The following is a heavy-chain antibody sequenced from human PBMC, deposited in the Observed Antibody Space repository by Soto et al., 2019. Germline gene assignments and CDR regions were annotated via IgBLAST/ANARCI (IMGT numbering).Heavy chain of an antibody. CDR2: ISGSGGST. CDR3: AKGEGFGRGNYYYYYMDV. Sequence: PGGSLRLSCAASGFTFSSYAMSWVRQAPGKGLEWVSAISGSGGSTYYADSVKGRFTISRDNSKNTLYLQMNSLRAEDTAVYYCAKGEGFGRGNYYYYYMDVWGKGTTVTVSS. D-gene: IGHD3-10*01. V-gene: IGHV3-23*01. CDR1: GFTFSSYA. J-gene: IGHJ6*03.